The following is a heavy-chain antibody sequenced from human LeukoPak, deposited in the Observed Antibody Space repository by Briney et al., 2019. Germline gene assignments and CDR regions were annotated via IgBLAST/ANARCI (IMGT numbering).Heavy chain of an antibody. CDR1: GYTFTSYY. D-gene: IGHD6-6*01. CDR3: ARDSSPREAAFDI. Sequence: ASVRVSCKASGYTFTSYYMHWVRQAPGQGLEWMGIINPSGGSTSYAQKFQGRVTMTRDTSTSTVYMELSSLRSEDTAVYYCARDSSPREAAFDIWGQGTMVTVSS. J-gene: IGHJ3*02. V-gene: IGHV1-46*01. CDR2: INPSGGST.